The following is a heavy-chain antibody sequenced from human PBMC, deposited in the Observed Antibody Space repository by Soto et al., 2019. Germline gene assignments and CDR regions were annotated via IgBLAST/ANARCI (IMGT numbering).Heavy chain of an antibody. CDR2: IYSGGST. J-gene: IGHJ5*02. V-gene: IGHV3-66*01. CDR3: AKDKSSGYEVYAVLDP. Sequence: HPGGSLRLSCAASGFTVSSNYMSWVRQAPGKGLEWVSVIYSGGSTYYADSVKGRFTISRDNSKNTLYLQMNSLRAEDTAVYYCAKDKSSGYEVYAVLDPWGQGTLVTVSS. CDR1: GFTVSSNY. D-gene: IGHD3-22*01.